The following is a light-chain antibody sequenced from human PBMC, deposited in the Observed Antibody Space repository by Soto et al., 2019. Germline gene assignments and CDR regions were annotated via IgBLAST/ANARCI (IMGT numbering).Light chain of an antibody. Sequence: EIVLMQSPGTLSLSPGEGATLSCRASQSIYTKLAWYQKKSGQAPRLLIYDASTRAYGIPDRFSGSGSGTDFSLTISRLEPEDFAVYYCQQYAGSLYTFAQGTKVDIK. CDR1: QSIYTK. V-gene: IGKV3-20*01. J-gene: IGKJ2*01. CDR2: DAS. CDR3: QQYAGSLYT.